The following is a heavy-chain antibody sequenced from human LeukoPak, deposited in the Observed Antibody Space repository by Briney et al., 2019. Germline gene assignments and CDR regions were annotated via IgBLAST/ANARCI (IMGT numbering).Heavy chain of an antibody. CDR2: ISGSGGST. CDR3: ARVFNYYDSSGYSDY. J-gene: IGHJ4*02. V-gene: IGHV3-23*01. CDR1: GFTFSSYA. Sequence: GGSLRLSCAASGFTFSSYAMSWVRQAPGKGLEWVSAISGSGGSTYYADSVKGRFTISRDNSKNTLYLQMNSLRAEDTAVYYCARVFNYYDSSGYSDYWGQGTLVTVSS. D-gene: IGHD3-22*01.